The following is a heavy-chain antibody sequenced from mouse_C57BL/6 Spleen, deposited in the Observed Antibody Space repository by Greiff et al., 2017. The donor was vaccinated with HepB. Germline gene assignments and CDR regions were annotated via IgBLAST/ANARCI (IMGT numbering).Heavy chain of an antibody. CDR2: ISYSGST. CDR1: GYSITSGYD. CDR3: ARGGIYYGNRAWFAY. Sequence: EVQLQESGPGMVKPSQSLSLTCTVTGYSITSGYDWHWIRHFPGNKLEWMGYISYSGSTNYNPSLKSRISITHDTSKNHFFLKLNSVTTEDTATYYCARGGIYYGNRAWFAYWGQGTLVTVSA. D-gene: IGHD2-1*01. V-gene: IGHV3-1*01. J-gene: IGHJ3*01.